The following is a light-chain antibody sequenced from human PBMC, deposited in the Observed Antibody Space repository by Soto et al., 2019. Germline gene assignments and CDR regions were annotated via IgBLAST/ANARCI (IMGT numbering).Light chain of an antibody. V-gene: IGKV3-20*01. Sequence: EIVLTQSPGTLSLSPGEEATLSCRASQSVSGNLAWYQQRPGQVPRLLLYRASARAAGIPDRFSGSGSETDYTLTISSLAPEDFVVYYCQQYGRSPWAFGHATLVEI. CDR1: QSVSGN. CDR3: QQYGRSPWA. J-gene: IGKJ1*01. CDR2: RAS.